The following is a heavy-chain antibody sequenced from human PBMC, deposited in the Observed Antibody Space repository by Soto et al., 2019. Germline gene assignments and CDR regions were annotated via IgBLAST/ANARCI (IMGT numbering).Heavy chain of an antibody. CDR1: GGSISSSSYY. D-gene: IGHD6-19*01. CDR3: AVTIAVAGYYYYYGMDV. Sequence: QLQLQESGPGLVKPSETLSLTCTVSGGSISSSSYYWGWIRQPPGKGLEWIGSIYYSGSTYYNPSLKSRVTISVDTSKNQFSLKLSSVTAADTAVYYCAVTIAVAGYYYYYGMDVWGQGTTVTVSS. V-gene: IGHV4-39*01. CDR2: IYYSGST. J-gene: IGHJ6*02.